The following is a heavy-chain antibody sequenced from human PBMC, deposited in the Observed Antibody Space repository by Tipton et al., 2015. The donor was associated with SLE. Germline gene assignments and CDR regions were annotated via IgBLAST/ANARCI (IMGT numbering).Heavy chain of an antibody. CDR1: GDSLIGSH. J-gene: IGHJ5*02. CDR3: ARSGGGSKFIVVMARGWLDP. CDR2: IYNGGST. Sequence: TLSLTCTVSGDSLIGSHWTWIRQPAGKGLGWIGRIYNGGSTNYNPSLKSRLSMSVDTSKNQFSLKLSSVTAADTAVYYCARSGGGSKFIVVMARGWLDPWGQGTLVTVSS. V-gene: IGHV4-4*07. D-gene: IGHD2-15*01.